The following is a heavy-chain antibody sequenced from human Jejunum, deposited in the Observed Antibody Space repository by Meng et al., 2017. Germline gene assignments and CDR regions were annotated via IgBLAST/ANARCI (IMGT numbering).Heavy chain of an antibody. CDR1: GFVSTSYV. D-gene: IGHD3-10*01. J-gene: IGHJ4*03. Sequence: SVKVSCQGSGFVSTSYVFTWLRQAPGQGREWMGWISTYSGNTNYAQNLQGRVTMTTDTSTNPAYLELRGLTSADTAMYYCARGSSYTHDDYFHKWGQGTMVTVSS. V-gene: IGHV1-18*01. CDR3: ARGSSYTHDDYFHK. CDR2: ISTYSGNT.